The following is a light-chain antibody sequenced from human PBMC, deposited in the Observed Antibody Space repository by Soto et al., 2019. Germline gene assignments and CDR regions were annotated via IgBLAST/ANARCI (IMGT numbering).Light chain of an antibody. V-gene: IGLV1-47*01. CDR3: AAWDDSLSGYV. CDR2: RND. J-gene: IGLJ1*01. CDR1: RSNIGSNY. Sequence: QSVLTQPPSASGTPGQRVPISCSGSRSNIGSNYVYWYQQLPRAAPKPLIYRNDQRPSGVPDRFSGSKSGTSASLAISGLRSEDEADYYCAAWDDSLSGYVFGTGTKLTVL.